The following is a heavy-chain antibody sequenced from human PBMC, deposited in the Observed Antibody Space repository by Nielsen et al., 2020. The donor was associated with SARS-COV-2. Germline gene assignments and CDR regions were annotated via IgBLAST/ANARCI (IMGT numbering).Heavy chain of an antibody. V-gene: IGHV3-48*01. D-gene: IGHD3-10*01. J-gene: IGHJ4*02. CDR1: GFAFSVYS. CDR3: ARGAGRYWEATYFDY. Sequence: GGSLRLSCAASGFAFSVYSMNWVRQAPGKGLEWLSYISSGSSTMYYADSVKGRFTVSRDNAKNSLYLRMNSLRAEDTAIYYCARGAGRYWEATYFDYWGQGTLVTVSS. CDR2: ISSGSSTM.